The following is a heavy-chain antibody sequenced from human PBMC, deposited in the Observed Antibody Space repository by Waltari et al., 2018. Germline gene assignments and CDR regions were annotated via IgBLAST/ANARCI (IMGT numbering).Heavy chain of an antibody. CDR1: GFTFSSYS. Sequence: VQLVESGGGLVQPGGSLRLSCAASGFTFSSYSMNWVRQAPGKGLEWVAFIRYDGSNKYYADSVKGRFTISRDNSKNTLYLQMNSLRAEDTAVYYCAKPSSYYYDSSGYAYFDYWGQGTLVTVSS. CDR2: IRYDGSNK. V-gene: IGHV3-30*02. J-gene: IGHJ4*02. D-gene: IGHD3-22*01. CDR3: AKPSSYYYDSSGYAYFDY.